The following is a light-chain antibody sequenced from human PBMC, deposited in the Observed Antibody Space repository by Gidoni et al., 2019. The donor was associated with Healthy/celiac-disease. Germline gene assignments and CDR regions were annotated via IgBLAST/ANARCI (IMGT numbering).Light chain of an antibody. Sequence: ESVLTQSPGTLSLSPGERATLSCRASQAVSNSYLAWYVQKPGQAPRLLIYGASSGSGTDFTLTISRLEPEDFATYYCQQYGSSSGAFGQXTKVEIK. CDR2: GAS. CDR1: QAVSNSY. V-gene: IGKV3-20*01. J-gene: IGKJ1*01. CDR3: QQYGSSSGA.